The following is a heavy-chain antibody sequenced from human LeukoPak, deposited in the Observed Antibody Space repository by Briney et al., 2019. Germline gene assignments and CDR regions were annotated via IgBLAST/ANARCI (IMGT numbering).Heavy chain of an antibody. CDR1: GGTFSSYA. D-gene: IGHD3-16*01. CDR3: ARAWGGYGFRYFYYYYMDV. CDR2: IIPIFGTA. J-gene: IGHJ6*03. Sequence: SVKVSCKASGGTFSSYAISWVRQAPGQGLEWMGGIIPIFGTANYAQKFQGRVTITADESTSTAYMELSSLRSEDTAVYYCARAWGGYGFRYFYYYYMDVWGKGTTVTVSS. V-gene: IGHV1-69*13.